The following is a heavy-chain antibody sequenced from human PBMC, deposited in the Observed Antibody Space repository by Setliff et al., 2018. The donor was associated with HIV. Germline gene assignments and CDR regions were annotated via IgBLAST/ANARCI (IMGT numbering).Heavy chain of an antibody. D-gene: IGHD1-26*01. CDR2: IIPILGIA. V-gene: IGHV1-69*10. CDR3: ATGSHGEGAAYH. Sequence: SVKVSCKASGGTFSSYAISWVRQAPGQGLEWMGGIIPILGIANYAQKFQGRVTITADKSTSTAYMELSSLRSEDTAVYYCATGSHGEGAAYHWGLGTLFTVSS. CDR1: GGTFSSYA. J-gene: IGHJ5*02.